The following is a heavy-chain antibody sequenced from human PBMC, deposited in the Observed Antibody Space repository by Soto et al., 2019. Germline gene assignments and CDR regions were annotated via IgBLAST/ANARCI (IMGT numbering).Heavy chain of an antibody. CDR1: GGTFSSYA. J-gene: IGHJ6*02. D-gene: IGHD4-17*01. V-gene: IGHV1-69*01. CDR2: IIPIFGTA. CDR3: ARDSGGTTVAFGMDV. Sequence: QVQLVQSGAEVKKPGASVKVSCKASGGTFSSYAISWVRQAPGQGLEWMGGIIPIFGTANYAEKFQGRVTITADECRSTAYMELRSLRSEDTAVYYCARDSGGTTVAFGMDVWGQGTTVTVSS.